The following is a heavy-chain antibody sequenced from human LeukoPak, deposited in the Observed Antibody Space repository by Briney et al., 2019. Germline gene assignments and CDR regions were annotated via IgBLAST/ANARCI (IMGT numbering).Heavy chain of an antibody. V-gene: IGHV4-59*06. CDR1: GGSISSYY. CDR2: IYYNGIT. D-gene: IGHD3-9*01. Sequence: SETLSLTCTVSGGSISSYYWSWIRQPAGKGLEWIGYIYYNGITYYNPSLKSRVIISVDQPKKQFSLKLSSVTAADTAVYYCAGAVTGYYLSHYYFPYWGRGTLVTVSS. J-gene: IGHJ4*02. CDR3: AGAVTGYYLSHYYFPY.